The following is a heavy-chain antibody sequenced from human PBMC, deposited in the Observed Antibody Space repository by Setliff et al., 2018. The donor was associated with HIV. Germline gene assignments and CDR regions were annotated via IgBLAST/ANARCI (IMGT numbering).Heavy chain of an antibody. CDR3: ARIVSGSDYVVDY. J-gene: IGHJ4*02. CDR1: GGSISSSSYF. D-gene: IGHD5-12*01. CDR2: IYYSGST. Sequence: SETLSLTCTVSGGSISSSSYFWGWIRQPPGKGLAWIGSIYYSGSTYYNPSLKSRVTISVDTSKNQFSLNLTSVTAADTAVYYCARIVSGSDYVVDYWGQGTLVTVSS. V-gene: IGHV4-39*01.